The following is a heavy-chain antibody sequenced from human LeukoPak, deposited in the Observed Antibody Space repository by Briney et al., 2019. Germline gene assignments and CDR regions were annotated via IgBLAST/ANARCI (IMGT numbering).Heavy chain of an antibody. CDR1: GFAFSTYS. CDR3: AKDLGGCFFDY. Sequence: GGSLRLSCAASGFAFSTYSMNWVRQAPGKGLEWLSYITSVSSTIYYADSVKGRFTISRDNSKNTLYLQMNSLRAEDTAVYYCAKDLGGCFFDYWGQGTLVTVSS. J-gene: IGHJ4*02. D-gene: IGHD2-15*01. CDR2: ITSVSSTI. V-gene: IGHV3-48*01.